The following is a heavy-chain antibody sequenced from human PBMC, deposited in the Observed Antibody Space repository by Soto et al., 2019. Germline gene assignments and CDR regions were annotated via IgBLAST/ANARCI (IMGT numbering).Heavy chain of an antibody. CDR2: INPGGSEK. J-gene: IGHJ4*02. D-gene: IGHD2-2*01. CDR3: ARDKGYLDS. V-gene: IGHV3-7*01. Sequence: EVQLVESGGGLVQPGGSLRLSCAASRFTFSSYWMSWVRQAPGKGLEWAANINPGGSEKFYVESVKGGFTISRDNAKNSLYLQMNSLRADATAVYYCARDKGYLDSWGQGTLVTVSS. CDR1: RFTFSSYW.